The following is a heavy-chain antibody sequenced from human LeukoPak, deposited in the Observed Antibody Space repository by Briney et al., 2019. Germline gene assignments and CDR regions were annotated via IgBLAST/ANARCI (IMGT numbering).Heavy chain of an antibody. D-gene: IGHD5-24*01. V-gene: IGHV3-30*02. CDR2: IRYDGSNK. Sequence: GGSLRLSCAASGFTLTNYSMVWVRQAPGKGLEWVAFIRYDGSNKYYADSVKGRFTISRDNSKNTLYLQMNSLRAEDTAVYYCAKAFRGDGDDAFDIWGQGTMVTVSS. CDR1: GFTLTNYS. J-gene: IGHJ3*02. CDR3: AKAFRGDGDDAFDI.